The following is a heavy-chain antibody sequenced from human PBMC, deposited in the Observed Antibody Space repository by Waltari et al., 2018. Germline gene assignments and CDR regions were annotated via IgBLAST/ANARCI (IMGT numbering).Heavy chain of an antibody. J-gene: IGHJ4*02. CDR2: IYYSGST. V-gene: IGHV4-59*11. CDR1: GGSISSHY. D-gene: IGHD3-22*01. CDR3: ASAPYYYDSSGAFDY. Sequence: QVQLQESGPGLVKPSATLSLTCPVSGGSISSHYWSWIRQPPGKGLEWIGYIYYSGSTNYNPSLKSRVTISVDTSKNQFSLKLSSVTAADTAVYYCASAPYYYDSSGAFDYWGQGTLVTVSS.